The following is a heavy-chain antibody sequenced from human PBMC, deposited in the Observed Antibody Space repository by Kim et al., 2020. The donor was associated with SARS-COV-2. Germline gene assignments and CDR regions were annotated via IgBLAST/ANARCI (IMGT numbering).Heavy chain of an antibody. Sequence: SETLSLTCTVSGGSISSSSYYWGWIRQPPGKGLEWIGSIYYSGSTYYNPSLKSRVTISVDTSKNQFSLKLSSVTAADTAVYYCARPGRVSSTVVTPYWYFDLWGRGTLVTVSS. CDR1: GGSISSSSYY. CDR2: IYYSGST. CDR3: ARPGRVSSTVVTPYWYFDL. V-gene: IGHV4-39*01. D-gene: IGHD4-17*01. J-gene: IGHJ2*01.